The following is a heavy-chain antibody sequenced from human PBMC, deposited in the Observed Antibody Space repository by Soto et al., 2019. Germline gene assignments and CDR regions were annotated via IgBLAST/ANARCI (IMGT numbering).Heavy chain of an antibody. CDR3: ATDRKQLVPPYYYYGMDV. Sequence: ASVKVSCKASGGTFSSYAISWVRQAPGQGLEWMGGIIPIFGTANYAQKFQGRVTITADESTSTAYMELSSLRSEDTAVYYCATDRKQLVPPYYYYGMDVCGQGTTVTVSS. CDR1: GGTFSSYA. J-gene: IGHJ6*02. D-gene: IGHD6-6*01. V-gene: IGHV1-69*13. CDR2: IIPIFGTA.